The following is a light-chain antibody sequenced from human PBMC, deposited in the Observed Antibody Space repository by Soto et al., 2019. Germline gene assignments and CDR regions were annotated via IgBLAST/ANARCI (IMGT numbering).Light chain of an antibody. CDR1: QSVSSSY. Sequence: EIVLTQSPGTLSLSPGERATLSCRASQSVSSSYLAWYQQKPGQAPRLLIYGASSRATGIPDRFSGSGSGTDFTLTISRLEPEDFAVYYCQQYGSPHRRTFGQGTKVEIK. V-gene: IGKV3-20*01. CDR2: GAS. CDR3: QQYGSPHRRT. J-gene: IGKJ1*01.